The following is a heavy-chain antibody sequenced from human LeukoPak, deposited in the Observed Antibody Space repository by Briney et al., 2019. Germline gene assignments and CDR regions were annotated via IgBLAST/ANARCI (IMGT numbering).Heavy chain of an antibody. CDR1: GFTFSSHA. J-gene: IGHJ4*02. CDR2: VSGSGGTT. Sequence: GGSLRLSCGASGFTFSSHAMSWVRQAPGKELEWVSGVSGSGGTTSYADSVKGRFTISRDNSKNTLYMQMNSLRGEATAVYYCVRDTIVVPLPMAFDYWGQGTLVTVSS. CDR3: VRDTIVVPLPMAFDY. D-gene: IGHD2-2*01. V-gene: IGHV3-23*01.